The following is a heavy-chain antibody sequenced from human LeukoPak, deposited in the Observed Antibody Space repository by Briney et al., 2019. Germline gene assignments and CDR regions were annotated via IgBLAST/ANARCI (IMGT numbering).Heavy chain of an antibody. CDR1: GGPISTYY. D-gene: IGHD3-22*01. Sequence: PSETLSLTCTVSGGPISTYYWSWIRQPPGKGLEWIEYIYNSGSTNSNPSLKSRVTISVDTSKNQFSLRLSSVTAADTAVYYCARIYYDSGAYYRRAFDIWGQGTMVSVSS. V-gene: IGHV4-59*01. J-gene: IGHJ3*02. CDR3: ARIYYDSGAYYRRAFDI. CDR2: IYNSGST.